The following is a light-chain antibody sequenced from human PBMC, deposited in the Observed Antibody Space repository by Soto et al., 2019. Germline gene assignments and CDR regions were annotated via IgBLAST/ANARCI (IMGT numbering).Light chain of an antibody. Sequence: EIEMTQSPATLSVSPGERATLSCRASQSVRSNLAWYQQKPGQSPRLLIYGASTRATGIPARFSGSGSGTEFTLTISSLQSEDFAVYTCQQYNNWPPERTFGQGTKVDIK. CDR1: QSVRSN. CDR2: GAS. V-gene: IGKV3-15*01. CDR3: QQYNNWPPERT. J-gene: IGKJ1*01.